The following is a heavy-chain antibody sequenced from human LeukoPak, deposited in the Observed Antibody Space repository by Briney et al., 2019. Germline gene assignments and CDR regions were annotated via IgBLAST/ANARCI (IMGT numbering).Heavy chain of an antibody. V-gene: IGHV1-46*01. CDR1: GYXFTSYY. Sequence: ASVKVSCKASGYXFTSYYMHWVRQAPGQGLQWMGIINPSGGSTSYAQKFQGRVTMTRDTSTSTVYMELSSLRSEDTAVYCCASPGEKDYYFDYWGQGNLVTVSS. CDR2: INPSGGST. D-gene: IGHD3-16*01. J-gene: IGHJ4*02. CDR3: ASPGEKDYYFDY.